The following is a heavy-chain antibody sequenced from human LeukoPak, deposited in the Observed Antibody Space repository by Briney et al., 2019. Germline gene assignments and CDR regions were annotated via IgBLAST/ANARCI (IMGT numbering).Heavy chain of an antibody. V-gene: IGHV3-48*03. CDR2: ISSSGSTI. CDR1: GFTFSSYE. Sequence: PGGSLRLSCAASGFTFSSYEMNWVRQAPGKGLEWVSYISSSGSTIYYADSVKGRFTISRDNAKNSLYLQMISLRAEDTAVYYCARTEGQGDYWGQGTLVTVSS. CDR3: ARTEGQGDY. J-gene: IGHJ4*02.